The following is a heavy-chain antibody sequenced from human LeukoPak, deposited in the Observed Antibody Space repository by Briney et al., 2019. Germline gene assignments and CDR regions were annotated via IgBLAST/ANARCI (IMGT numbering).Heavy chain of an antibody. CDR3: ASSTSWLGWWYFDY. D-gene: IGHD2-2*01. J-gene: IGHJ4*02. CDR2: ISSSSSYI. Sequence: PGGSLRLSCAASGFTFSSYSMNWVRQAPGKGPDWVSSISSSSSYIYYADSVKGRFTISRDNAKNSLYLQMNSLRAEDTAVYYCASSTSWLGWWYFDYWGQGTLVTVSS. V-gene: IGHV3-21*01. CDR1: GFTFSSYS.